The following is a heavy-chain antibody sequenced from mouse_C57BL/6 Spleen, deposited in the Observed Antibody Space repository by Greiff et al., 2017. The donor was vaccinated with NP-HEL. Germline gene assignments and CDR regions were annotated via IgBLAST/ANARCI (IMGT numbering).Heavy chain of an antibody. CDR3: ARYYYGSSYVY. D-gene: IGHD1-1*01. CDR1: GYTFTSYW. V-gene: IGHV1-64*01. J-gene: IGHJ2*01. Sequence: QVQLKQPGAELVKPGASVKLSCKASGYTFTSYWMHWVKQRPGQGLEWIGMIHPNSGSTNYNEKFKSKATLTVDKSSSTAYMQLSSLTSEDSAVYYCARYYYGSSYVYWGQGTTLTVSS. CDR2: IHPNSGST.